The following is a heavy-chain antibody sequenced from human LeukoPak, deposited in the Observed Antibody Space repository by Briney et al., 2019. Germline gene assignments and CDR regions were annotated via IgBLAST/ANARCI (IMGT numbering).Heavy chain of an antibody. J-gene: IGHJ3*02. V-gene: IGHV4-30-2*01. CDR3: ARSDSSFVPGAFGI. CDR1: GGSISSGGYS. CDR2: IYHSGST. Sequence: SETLSLTCAVSGGSISSGGYSWSWIRQPPGKGLEWIGYIYHSGSTYYNPSLKSRVTISVDRSKNQFSLKLSSVTAADTAVYYCARSDSSFVPGAFGIWGQGTMVTVSS. D-gene: IGHD3-22*01.